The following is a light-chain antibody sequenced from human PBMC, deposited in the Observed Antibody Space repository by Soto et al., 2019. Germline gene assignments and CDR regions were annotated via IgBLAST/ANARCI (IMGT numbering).Light chain of an antibody. CDR3: QQYNNWPLS. CDR2: GAS. J-gene: IGKJ5*01. Sequence: IKNRKFQRSLPLYKGERATXSCRASQSFTSNYLAWYQQTPGHAPRLLIYGASTRATGIPARFSGSGSETEFTLTISSLQAEDFAVYYCQQYNNWPLSFTQGARLE. CDR1: QSFTSN. V-gene: IGKV3-15*01.